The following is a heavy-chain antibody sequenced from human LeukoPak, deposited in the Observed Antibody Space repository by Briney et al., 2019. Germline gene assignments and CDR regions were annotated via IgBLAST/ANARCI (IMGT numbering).Heavy chain of an antibody. J-gene: IGHJ4*02. V-gene: IGHV3-21*01. D-gene: IGHD3-10*01. CDR3: ATSAVRGVVDY. CDR2: ISSSSSYI. Sequence: PGGSLRLSCAASGFTFSSYSMNWVRQAPGKGLEWVSSISSSSSYIYYADSVKGRFTISRDNAKNSLYLQMNSLRAEDTAVYYCATSAVRGVVDYWGQGTLVTVSS. CDR1: GFTFSSYS.